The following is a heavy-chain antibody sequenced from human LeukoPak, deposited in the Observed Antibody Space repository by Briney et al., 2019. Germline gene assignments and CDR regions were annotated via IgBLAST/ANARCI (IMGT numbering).Heavy chain of an antibody. CDR3: AKSMVDIVATTISTPFFDY. CDR1: GFTFSSYA. CDR2: ISGSGGST. Sequence: PGGSLRLSCAASGFTFSSYAMSWVRQAPGKGLEWVSAISGSGGSTYYADSVKGRFTISRDNSKNTLYLQMNSLRAEDTAVYYCAKSMVDIVATTISTPFFDYWGQGTLVTVSS. V-gene: IGHV3-23*01. D-gene: IGHD5-12*01. J-gene: IGHJ4*02.